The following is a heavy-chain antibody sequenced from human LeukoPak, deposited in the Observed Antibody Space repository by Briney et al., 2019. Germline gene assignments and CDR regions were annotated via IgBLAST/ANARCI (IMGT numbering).Heavy chain of an antibody. CDR2: IYYSGST. J-gene: IGHJ3*02. CDR3: ARPKGYDSSGYYHIDAFDI. CDR1: GGSISSFY. Sequence: SETLSLTCTVSGGSISSFYWSWIRQPPGKGLEWIGYIYYSGSTNYNPSLKSRVTISVDTSKNQFSLKLSSVTAADTAVYYCARPKGYDSSGYYHIDAFDIWGQGTMVTVSS. D-gene: IGHD3-22*01. V-gene: IGHV4-59*08.